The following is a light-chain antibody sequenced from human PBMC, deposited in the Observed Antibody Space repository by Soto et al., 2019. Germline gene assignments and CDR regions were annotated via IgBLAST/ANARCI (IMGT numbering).Light chain of an antibody. J-gene: IGKJ5*01. Sequence: EIVLTQSPATLSLSPGERASLTCRASQSVSNFLAWYQHKPGQAPRLLIYDASVRATGVPARFSGSGSGTEFILTISSLQSEDFGVYYCQQYNNWPPITFGQGTRLEIK. V-gene: IGKV3D-15*01. CDR1: QSVSNF. CDR2: DAS. CDR3: QQYNNWPPIT.